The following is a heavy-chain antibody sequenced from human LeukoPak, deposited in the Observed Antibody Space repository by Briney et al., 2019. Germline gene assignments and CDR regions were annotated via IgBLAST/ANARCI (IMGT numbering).Heavy chain of an antibody. Sequence: GGSLRLSCTSSEITYSRYVMGWLRQAPGKGPEWVSTISASGGTTYYADSVQGRFTISRDNSKNTLYLQMNSLRDEDTAVYYCATLYGDYNWYFDLWGRGTLVTVSS. CDR2: ISASGGTT. V-gene: IGHV3-23*01. J-gene: IGHJ2*01. D-gene: IGHD4-17*01. CDR1: EITYSRYV. CDR3: ATLYGDYNWYFDL.